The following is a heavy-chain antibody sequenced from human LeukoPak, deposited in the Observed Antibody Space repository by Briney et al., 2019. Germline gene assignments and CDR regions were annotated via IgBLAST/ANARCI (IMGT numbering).Heavy chain of an antibody. V-gene: IGHV4-34*01. Sequence: SETLSLTCAVYGGSFSGYYWSWIRQPPGKRLEWIGEINHSGSTNYNPSLKSRVTISVDTSKNQFSLKLSSVTAADTAVYYCARGHYYGSGSYRRPYYYYYYGMDVWGQGTTVTVSS. CDR2: INHSGST. D-gene: IGHD3-10*01. CDR1: GGSFSGYY. CDR3: ARGHYYGSGSYRRPYYYYYYGMDV. J-gene: IGHJ6*02.